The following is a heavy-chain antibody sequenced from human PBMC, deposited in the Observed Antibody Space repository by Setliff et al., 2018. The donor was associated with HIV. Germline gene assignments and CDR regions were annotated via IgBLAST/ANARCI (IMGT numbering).Heavy chain of an antibody. CDR2: VYYSGST. D-gene: IGHD3-22*01. J-gene: IGHJ5*02. CDR3: ARQIWNESPGYGFDP. CDR1: GGSIRNIDYY. Sequence: SETLSLTCTVSGGSIRNIDYYWGWIRQPPGKGLEWIGTVYYSGSTYYNNSVKGRVTISVDRSKNQLSLRLSSVTAADTAVYYCARQIWNESPGYGFDPWGQGTLVTVSS. V-gene: IGHV4-39*01.